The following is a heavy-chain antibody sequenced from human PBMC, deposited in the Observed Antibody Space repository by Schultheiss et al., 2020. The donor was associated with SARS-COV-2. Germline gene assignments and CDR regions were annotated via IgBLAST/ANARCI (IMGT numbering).Heavy chain of an antibody. D-gene: IGHD5-18*01. CDR3: ANPDTAMED. J-gene: IGHJ4*02. CDR1: GGSFSGYY. CDR2: IYYSGST. V-gene: IGHV4-34*01. Sequence: SETLSLTCAVYGGSFSGYYWSWIRQHPGKGLEWIGYIYYSGSTYYNPSLKSRVTISVDTSKNQFSLKLSSVTAADTAVYYCANPDTAMEDWGQGTLVTVSS.